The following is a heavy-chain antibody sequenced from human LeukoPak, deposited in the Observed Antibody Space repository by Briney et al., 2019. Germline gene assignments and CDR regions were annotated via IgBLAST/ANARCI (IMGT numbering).Heavy chain of an antibody. V-gene: IGHV3-15*07. J-gene: IGHJ5*02. CDR1: GFNFDNAW. CDR2: IRSNSDGGAI. D-gene: IGHD2/OR15-2a*01. Sequence: PGGSLRLSCATSGFNFDNAWMNWVRQAPGKGLEWVGRIRSNSDGGAIDYAAPVKGRFALSRDDSKNTLYLQMNSLQTEDTAMYYCATDFYDSTWGQGTLVTVS. CDR3: ATDFYDST.